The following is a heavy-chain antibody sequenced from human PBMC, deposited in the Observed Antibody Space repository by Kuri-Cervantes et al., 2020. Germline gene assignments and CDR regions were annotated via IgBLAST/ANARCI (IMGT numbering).Heavy chain of an antibody. Sequence: GGSLRLSCAASGFTFDDYGMSWVRQAPGKGLEWVSGINWNGGSTGYADSVKGRFTISRDNAKNSLYLQMNSLRAEDTAVYYCARDGVYLEMATPSEFDYWGQGTLVTVSS. CDR1: GFTFDDYG. CDR2: INWNGGST. V-gene: IGHV3-20*04. D-gene: IGHD5-24*01. CDR3: ARDGVYLEMATPSEFDY. J-gene: IGHJ4*02.